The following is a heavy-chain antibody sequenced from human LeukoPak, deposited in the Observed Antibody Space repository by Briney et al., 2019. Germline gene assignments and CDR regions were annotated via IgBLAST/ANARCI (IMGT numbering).Heavy chain of an antibody. V-gene: IGHV4-39*07. D-gene: IGHD6-25*01. CDR1: GGSISSSSYY. CDR2: IYYSGST. J-gene: IGHJ6*03. Sequence: PSETLSLTCTVSGGSISSSSYYWGWIRQPPGKGLEWIGSIYYSGSTYYNPSLKSRVTISVDTSKNQFSLKLSSVTAADTAVYYCARAEEAAQPNGIYYYYYMDVWGKGTTVTVSS. CDR3: ARAEEAAQPNGIYYYYYMDV.